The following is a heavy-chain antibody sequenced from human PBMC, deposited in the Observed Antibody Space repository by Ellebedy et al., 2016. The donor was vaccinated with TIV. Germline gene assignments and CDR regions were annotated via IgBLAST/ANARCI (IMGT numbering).Heavy chain of an antibody. CDR3: TTVYRYNYDAV. D-gene: IGHD5-18*01. V-gene: IGHV3-15*01. Sequence: GGSLRLSCAASGFTFSNAWMNWVRQAPGKGLEWVGRIKSKTDGGAADYAAPVKGRFTISRDDSKNTLYLQMNSLKTEDTAVYFCTTVYRYNYDAVWGQGTLVTVSS. J-gene: IGHJ4*02. CDR2: IKSKTDGGAA. CDR1: GFTFSNAW.